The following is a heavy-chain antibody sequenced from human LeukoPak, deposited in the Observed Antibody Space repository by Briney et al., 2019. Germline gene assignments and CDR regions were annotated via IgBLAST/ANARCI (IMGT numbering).Heavy chain of an antibody. CDR2: IYYSGST. D-gene: IGHD3-10*01. Sequence: PSETLSLTCTVSGGSISSSSYYRGWIRQPPGKGLEWIGSIYYSGSTYYNPSLKSRVTISVDTSKNQFFLKLNSVTAADTAVYYCARGSGITFVRGVEPTYYFDYWGQGTLVTVSS. V-gene: IGHV4-39*07. CDR1: GGSISSSSYY. CDR3: ARGSGITFVRGVEPTYYFDY. J-gene: IGHJ4*02.